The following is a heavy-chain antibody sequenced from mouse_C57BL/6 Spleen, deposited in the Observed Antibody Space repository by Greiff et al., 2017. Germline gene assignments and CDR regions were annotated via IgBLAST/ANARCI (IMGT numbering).Heavy chain of an antibody. Sequence: QVQLQQSGAELVRPGTSVTVSCKASGYAFTNYLIEWVKQRPGQGLEWIGVINPGSGGTNYNEKFKGKATLTADKSSSTAYMQLSSLTSEDSAVYFCARRDYGGYWGQGTTLTVSS. CDR2: INPGSGGT. V-gene: IGHV1-54*01. J-gene: IGHJ2*01. CDR1: GYAFTNYL. D-gene: IGHD2-4*01. CDR3: ARRDYGGY.